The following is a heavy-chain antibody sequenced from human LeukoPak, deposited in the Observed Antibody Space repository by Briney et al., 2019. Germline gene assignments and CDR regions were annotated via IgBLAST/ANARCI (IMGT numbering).Heavy chain of an antibody. V-gene: IGHV4-4*07. Sequence: PSETLSLTCTVSGGSISSYYWSWIRQPAGKGLEWIGRIYTSGSTNYNPSLKSRVTMSVDTSKNQFSLKLSSVTAADTAVYYCARAHLNKYCGGDCFDWFDPWGQGTLVTVSS. CDR3: ARAHLNKYCGGDCFDWFDP. D-gene: IGHD2-21*02. CDR2: IYTSGST. CDR1: GGSISSYY. J-gene: IGHJ5*02.